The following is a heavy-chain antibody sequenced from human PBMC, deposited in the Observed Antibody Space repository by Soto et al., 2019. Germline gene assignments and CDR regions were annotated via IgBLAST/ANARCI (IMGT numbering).Heavy chain of an antibody. CDR1: GGSFY. J-gene: IGHJ3*02. CDR3: ARGGRDGFDT. CDR2: IYITGST. V-gene: IGHV4-59*10. Sequence: QVQLQQWGAGLLKPSETLSLNCAVYGGSFYWTWIRQPPGNRLEWIGRIYITGSTNFNPSLKSRVAMSVDKAKNQFSLELTSVTAADTAMYYCARGGRDGFDTWGQGTMVTVSS.